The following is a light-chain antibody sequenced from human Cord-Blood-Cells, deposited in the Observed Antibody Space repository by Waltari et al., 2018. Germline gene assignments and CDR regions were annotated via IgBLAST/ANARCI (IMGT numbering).Light chain of an antibody. CDR3: CSYAGSSYV. V-gene: IGLV2-23*01. J-gene: IGLJ1*01. CDR1: SSDVGSYNL. CDR2: EGS. Sequence: QCALTQPASVSGSPGQSITISCPGTSSDVGSYNLVSWYQQHPGKAPKLMIYEGSKRPSGVSNRFSGSKSGNTASLTISGLQAEDEADYYCCSYAGSSYVFGTGTKVTVL.